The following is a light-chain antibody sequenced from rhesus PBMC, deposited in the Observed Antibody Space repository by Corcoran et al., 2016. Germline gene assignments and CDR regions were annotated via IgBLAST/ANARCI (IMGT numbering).Light chain of an antibody. J-gene: IGKJ4*01. V-gene: IGKV1S14*01. CDR3: KQHNSYPLT. CDR1: QGITNY. Sequence: DIQMTQSPSSLSASVGDTVTITCRASQGITNYLAWYQQKTGKAPKPLIYYASNLESGVPSRFSGNESCTDFTLTISNLQPEDFAIYYCKQHNSYPLTFGGGTKVEIK. CDR2: YAS.